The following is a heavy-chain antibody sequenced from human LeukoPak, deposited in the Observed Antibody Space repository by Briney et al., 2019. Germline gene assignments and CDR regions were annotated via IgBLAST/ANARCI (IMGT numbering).Heavy chain of an antibody. CDR1: GGSISSYY. Sequence: SETLSLTCTVSGGSISSYYWSWIRQPAGKGLEWIGRIYTSGSTNYNPSPKSRVTMSVDTSKNQFSLELSSVTAADTAVYYCARDFTMVRGARGLNWFDPWGQGTLVTVSS. CDR3: ARDFTMVRGARGLNWFDP. CDR2: IYTSGST. V-gene: IGHV4-4*07. D-gene: IGHD3-10*01. J-gene: IGHJ5*02.